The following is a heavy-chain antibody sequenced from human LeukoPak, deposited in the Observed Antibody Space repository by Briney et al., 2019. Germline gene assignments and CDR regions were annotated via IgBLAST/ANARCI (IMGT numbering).Heavy chain of an antibody. D-gene: IGHD5-18*01. CDR1: GGSISSSSYY. CDR2: IYYSGST. J-gene: IGHJ4*02. Sequence: SETLSLTCTVSGGSISSSSYYWGWIRQPPGKGLEWIGSIYYSGSTYYNPSLKSRVTISVDTSKNQFSLKLSSVTAADTAVYYCARSLIAASGYGFDYWGQGTLVTVSS. CDR3: ARSLIAASGYGFDY. V-gene: IGHV4-39*07.